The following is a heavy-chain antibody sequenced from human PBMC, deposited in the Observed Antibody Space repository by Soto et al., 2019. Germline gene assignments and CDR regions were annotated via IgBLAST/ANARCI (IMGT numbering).Heavy chain of an antibody. CDR2: ITYDGFTQ. Sequence: PGGSLRLSCAASGFTFSNYAMHWVRQAPGKGLEWVAVITYDGFTQNYADSVRGRFTVSRDNSKSTLSLQMNSLRPDDTAVYYCGRGPFSSSYIDYWGQGTLVTVPS. J-gene: IGHJ4*02. CDR1: GFTFSNYA. D-gene: IGHD6-6*01. CDR3: GRGPFSSSYIDY. V-gene: IGHV3-30*03.